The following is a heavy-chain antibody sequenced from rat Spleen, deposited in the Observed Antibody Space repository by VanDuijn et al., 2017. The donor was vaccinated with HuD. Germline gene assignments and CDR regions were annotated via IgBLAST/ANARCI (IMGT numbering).Heavy chain of an antibody. CDR1: DYSITSSYG. Sequence: EVQLQESGPGLVKPSQSLSLTCSVTDYSITSSYGCSWIRKFPGNKLELMGYISIAGSTNYNPSLKSRIYNNRDTSKTQFLLQMNSVQTEDTATYYCARRHYGYTDYFDYWGQGVMVTVSS. V-gene: IGHV3-3*01. CDR2: ISIAGST. D-gene: IGHD1-4*01. CDR3: ARRHYGYTDYFDY. J-gene: IGHJ2*01.